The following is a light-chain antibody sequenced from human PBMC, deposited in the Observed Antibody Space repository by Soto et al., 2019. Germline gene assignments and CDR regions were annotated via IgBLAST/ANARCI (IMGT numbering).Light chain of an antibody. CDR3: TSYAGYNNFV. CDR1: SIDIGGYNY. CDR2: EVF. Sequence: QSVLTQPPSTSGSPGQSFTISCTLTSIDIGGYNYVSWYQHHPGKAPRLLIYEVFKRPSGVPNRFSGSKSGNRASLTVSGLQADDEADYYCTSYAGYNNFVFGTGTKVTVL. V-gene: IGLV2-8*01. J-gene: IGLJ1*01.